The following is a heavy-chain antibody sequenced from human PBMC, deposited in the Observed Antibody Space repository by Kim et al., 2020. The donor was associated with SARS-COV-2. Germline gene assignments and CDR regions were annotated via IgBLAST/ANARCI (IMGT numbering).Heavy chain of an antibody. D-gene: IGHD3-10*01. CDR1: GFTFDDYA. Sequence: GGSLRLSCAASGFTFDDYAMHWVRQAPGKGLEWVSGISWNSGTIGYADSVKGRFTSSRENAKNSLYLKMNSLRTEETAWYYCAKSKITMFKGVLYGMDV. J-gene: IGHJ6*01. CDR2: ISWNSGTI. V-gene: IGHV3-9*01. CDR3: AKSKITMFKGVLYGMDV.